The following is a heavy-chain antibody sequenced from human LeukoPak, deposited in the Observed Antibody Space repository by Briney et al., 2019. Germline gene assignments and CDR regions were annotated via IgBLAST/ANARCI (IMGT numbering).Heavy chain of an antibody. J-gene: IGHJ4*02. D-gene: IGHD6-19*01. CDR2: IQYDGNNK. Sequence: GGSLRLSCAPSGFTFSSYGIHWVRQAPGKGLEWVAFIQYDGNNKYYADSVKGRFTISRDNSKNTLYLQMNSLRVEDTAVYYCAKPGGSAWYDYWGQGTLVTVSS. CDR1: GFTFSSYG. CDR3: AKPGGSAWYDY. V-gene: IGHV3-30*02.